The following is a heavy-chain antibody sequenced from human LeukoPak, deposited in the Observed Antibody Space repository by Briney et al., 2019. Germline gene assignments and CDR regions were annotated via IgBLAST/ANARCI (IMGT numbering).Heavy chain of an antibody. J-gene: IGHJ3*02. CDR1: GYSISSGYY. CDR2: IYHSGST. CDR3: ARAVVVTAIEGAFDI. V-gene: IGHV4-38-2*02. Sequence: SETLSLTCTVSGYSISSGYYWGWIRQPPGKGLEWIGSIYHSGSTYYNPSLKSRVTISVDTSKNQFSLKLSSVTAADTAVYYCARAVVVTAIEGAFDIWGQGTMVTVSS. D-gene: IGHD2-21*02.